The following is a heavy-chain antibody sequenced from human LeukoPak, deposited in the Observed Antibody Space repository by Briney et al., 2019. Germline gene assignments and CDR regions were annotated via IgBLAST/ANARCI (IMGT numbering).Heavy chain of an antibody. CDR2: IIPIFGTA. Sequence: ASVKVSCKASGGTFSSYAISWVRQAPGQGLEWMGGIIPIFGTANYAQKFQGRVTITTDESTSTAYMELSSLRSEDTAVYYCARGKLEPSFDSYYKDVWGKGTTATVSS. V-gene: IGHV1-69*05. CDR3: ARGKLEPSFDSYYKDV. CDR1: GGTFSSYA. D-gene: IGHD1-1*01. J-gene: IGHJ6*03.